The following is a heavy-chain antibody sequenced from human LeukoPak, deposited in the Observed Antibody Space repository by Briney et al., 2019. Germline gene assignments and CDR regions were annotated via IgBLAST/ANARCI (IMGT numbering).Heavy chain of an antibody. J-gene: IGHJ6*02. CDR1: GYTFTSYD. Sequence: ASVKVSCKASGYTFTSYDINWVRQATGQGLEWMGWMNPNSGNTGYAQKFQGRVTITADESTSTAYMELSSLRSEDTAVYYCATRRRSSSSRSRYYGMDVWGQGTTVTVSS. V-gene: IGHV1-8*01. CDR2: MNPNSGNT. CDR3: ATRRRSSSSRSRYYGMDV. D-gene: IGHD6-13*01.